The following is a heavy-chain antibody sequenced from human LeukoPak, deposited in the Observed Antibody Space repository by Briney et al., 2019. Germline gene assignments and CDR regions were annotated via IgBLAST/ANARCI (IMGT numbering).Heavy chain of an antibody. V-gene: IGHV3-30*19. Sequence: GGSLRLSCVASGFTFSRYDMHWVRQAPGKGLEWVAIISYDGSSKYYADSVKGRFTISRDSSTLYLQMNSLRPEDTAVYYCAREYSSGYYRTFDFWGQGSLLTVSS. CDR2: ISYDGSSK. CDR3: AREYSSGYYRTFDF. J-gene: IGHJ4*02. D-gene: IGHD3-22*01. CDR1: GFTFSRYD.